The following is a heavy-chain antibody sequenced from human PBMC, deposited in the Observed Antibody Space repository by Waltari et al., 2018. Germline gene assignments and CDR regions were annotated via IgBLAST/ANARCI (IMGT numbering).Heavy chain of an antibody. D-gene: IGHD4-17*01. J-gene: IGHJ3*02. CDR3: ARHRTTSAFDI. CDR1: GYSISSGYY. CDR2: IYHSGST. V-gene: IGHV4-38-2*01. Sequence: QVQLQESGQGLVKPSETLSLTCAVSGYSISSGYYWGWIRQPPGKGLEWIGSIYHSGSTYYNPSLKSRVTISVDTSKNQFSLKLSSVTAADTAVYYCARHRTTSAFDIWGQGTMVTVSS.